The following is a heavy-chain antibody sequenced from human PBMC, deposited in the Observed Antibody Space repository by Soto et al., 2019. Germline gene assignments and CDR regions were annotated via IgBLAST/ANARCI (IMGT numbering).Heavy chain of an antibody. V-gene: IGHV3-23*01. CDR3: ARNYGALYYYYYGMDV. D-gene: IGHD4-17*01. CDR2: ISGSGGST. J-gene: IGHJ6*02. Sequence: PGGSLRLPCAASGFTFSSYAMSWVRQAPGKGLEWVSAISGSGGSTYYADSVKGRFTISRDNSKNTLYLQMNSLRAEDTAVYYCARNYGALYYYYYGMDVWGQGTTVTV. CDR1: GFTFSSYA.